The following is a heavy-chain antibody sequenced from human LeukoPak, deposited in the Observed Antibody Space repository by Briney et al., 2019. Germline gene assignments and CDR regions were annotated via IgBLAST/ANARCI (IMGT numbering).Heavy chain of an antibody. CDR3: ARGVGLGGLGWYFDL. V-gene: IGHV3-13*01. CDR1: GFTYSSYD. CDR2: IGTAGDT. J-gene: IGHJ2*01. Sequence: GGSLRLSCAASGFTYSSYDMHWVRQATGKGLEWVSAIGTAGDTYYPGSVKGRFTISRENAKNSLYLQMNSLRAGDTAVYYCARGVGLGGLGWYFDLWGRGTLVTVSS. D-gene: IGHD3-16*01.